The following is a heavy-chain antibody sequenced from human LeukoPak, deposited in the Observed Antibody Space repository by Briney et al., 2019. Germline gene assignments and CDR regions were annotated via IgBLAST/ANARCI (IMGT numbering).Heavy chain of an antibody. CDR2: IYYSGST. J-gene: IGHJ3*02. D-gene: IGHD3-9*01. CDR1: GGSISSYY. V-gene: IGHV4-59*01. Sequence: PSETLSLTYTVSGGSISSYYWSWIRQPPGKGLEWIGYIYYSGSTNYNPSLKSRVTISVDTSKNQFSLKLSSVTAADTAVYYCARGAWDILTGYYPDAFDIWGQGTMVTVSS. CDR3: ARGAWDILTGYYPDAFDI.